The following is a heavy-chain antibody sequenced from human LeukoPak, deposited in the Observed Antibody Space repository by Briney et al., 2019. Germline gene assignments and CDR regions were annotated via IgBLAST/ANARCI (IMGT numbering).Heavy chain of an antibody. CDR1: GFSFSDYG. CDR3: ARHRGYSGYDFFDY. Sequence: GRSLRLSCAASGFSFSDYGMHWVRQAPGKWLEWVSYISSSSSTIYYADSVKGRFTISRDNAKNSLYLQMNSLRAEDTAVYYCARHRGYSGYDFFDYWGQGTLVTVSS. J-gene: IGHJ4*02. D-gene: IGHD5-12*01. V-gene: IGHV3-48*01. CDR2: ISSSSSTI.